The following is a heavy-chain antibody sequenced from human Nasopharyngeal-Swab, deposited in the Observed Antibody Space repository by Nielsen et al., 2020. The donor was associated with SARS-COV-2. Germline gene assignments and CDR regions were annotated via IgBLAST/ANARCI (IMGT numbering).Heavy chain of an antibody. D-gene: IGHD2-2*01. CDR1: GGSFSGDY. V-gene: IGHV4-34*01. Sequence: SETLSLTCAVYGGSFSGDYWSWIRQPPGKGLEWIGEINDSGSTNYNPSLKSRVTISLDTSKNQFSLKLSSVTAADTAMFYCARGPMRGWFDPWGQGTLVTVSS. CDR3: ARGPMRGWFDP. CDR2: INDSGST. J-gene: IGHJ5*02.